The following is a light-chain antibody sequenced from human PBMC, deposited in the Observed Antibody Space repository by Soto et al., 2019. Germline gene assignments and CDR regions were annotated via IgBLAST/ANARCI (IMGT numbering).Light chain of an antibody. V-gene: IGKV1-39*01. CDR3: QQYYNSLFT. CDR1: QSIDNY. Sequence: DIQLTQSPSSLSASVGDRVTITCRASQSIDNYLNWYQQKPGKAPKLLIYTASSLQSGVPSRFSGSGSGTAFTPTISSLQPEDVATYYCQQYYNSLFTFGPGTNVEI. J-gene: IGKJ3*01. CDR2: TAS.